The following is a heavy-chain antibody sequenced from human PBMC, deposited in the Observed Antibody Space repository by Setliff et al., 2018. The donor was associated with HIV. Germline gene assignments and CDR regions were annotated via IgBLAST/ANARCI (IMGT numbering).Heavy chain of an antibody. Sequence: ASVKVSCKASGGTFSDFRITWVRQAPGQGLEWMGEITPFVGITNYAQKLQGRVTISADESTATDYIELSSLTSQDTAVYYCARDKGIRETASLDYLGQGSLVTVSS. J-gene: IGHJ4*02. CDR3: ARDKGIRETASLDY. V-gene: IGHV1-69*10. CDR1: GGTFSDFR. D-gene: IGHD1-20*01. CDR2: ITPFVGIT.